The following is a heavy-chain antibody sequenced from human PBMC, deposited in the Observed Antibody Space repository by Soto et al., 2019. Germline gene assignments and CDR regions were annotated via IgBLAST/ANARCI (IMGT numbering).Heavy chain of an antibody. CDR3: ARVLNDGWSDD. CDR2: IYYSGTT. D-gene: IGHD1-1*01. Sequence: PSETLSLTCSVSGGSISSSSYFWGRIRQPPGKGLEWIGSIYYSGTTNYNPSLKSRVTISVDTSKNQFSLRLSSVTAADTAVYYCARVLNDGWSDDWGLGTLVTVSS. CDR1: GGSISSSSYF. J-gene: IGHJ5*02. V-gene: IGHV4-39*07.